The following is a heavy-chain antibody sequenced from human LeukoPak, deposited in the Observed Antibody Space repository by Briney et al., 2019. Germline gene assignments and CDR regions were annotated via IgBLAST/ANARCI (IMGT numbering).Heavy chain of an antibody. D-gene: IGHD7-27*01. CDR2: ISHDGNNN. J-gene: IGHJ3*02. CDR1: GFTFSSYG. V-gene: IGHV3-30*03. CDR3: ARAGTLGWGAFDI. Sequence: GGSLRLSCAASGFTFSSYGMHWVRQAPGKGLEWVAVISHDGNNNYYADSVKGRFTISRDNSKNTLYLQMNSLRAEDTAVYYCARAGTLGWGAFDIWGQGTMVTVSS.